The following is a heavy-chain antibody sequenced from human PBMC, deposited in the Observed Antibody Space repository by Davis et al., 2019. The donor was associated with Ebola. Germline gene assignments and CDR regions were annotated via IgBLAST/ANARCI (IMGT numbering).Heavy chain of an antibody. Sequence: GGSLRLSCVASGLTFTTSWMSWVRQAPGKGLEWVANINLDGNEKYYVDSVKGRFTISRDNAKNSLYLQMNSLRAEDTAVYFCARGVAVAGFYFDYWGQGTLVTVSS. J-gene: IGHJ4*02. D-gene: IGHD6-19*01. CDR1: GLTFTTSW. V-gene: IGHV3-7*03. CDR3: ARGVAVAGFYFDY. CDR2: INLDGNEK.